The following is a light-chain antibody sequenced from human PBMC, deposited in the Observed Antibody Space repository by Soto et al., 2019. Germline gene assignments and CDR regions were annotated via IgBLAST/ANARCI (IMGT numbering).Light chain of an antibody. CDR3: SSYRSGGTFV. J-gene: IGLJ1*01. Sequence: QSVLTQPASVSGPPGQSITISCTGTSSDVGGYNYVSWYQQHPGKAPKLMIYEVSNRPSGVSNRFSGSKSGNTASLTISGLQAEDEADYYCSSYRSGGTFVFGRGTKV. V-gene: IGLV2-14*01. CDR1: SSDVGGYNY. CDR2: EVS.